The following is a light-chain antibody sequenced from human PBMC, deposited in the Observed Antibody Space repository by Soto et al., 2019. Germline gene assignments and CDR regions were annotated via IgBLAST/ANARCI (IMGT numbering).Light chain of an antibody. J-gene: IGKJ2*01. CDR1: QSISSY. V-gene: IGKV1-39*01. Sequence: DIQMTQSPSSLSASVGDRVTITCRASQSISSYLNWYQQKPGKAPKLLIYAASSLQSGVPSRFSGSGSGLDFTLSIRTLYTHYSATSLCQHIFSKPLYIFG. CDR3: QHIFSKPLYI. CDR2: AAS.